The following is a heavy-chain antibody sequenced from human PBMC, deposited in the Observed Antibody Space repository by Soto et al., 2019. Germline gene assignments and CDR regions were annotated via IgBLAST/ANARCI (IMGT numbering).Heavy chain of an antibody. CDR1: GGSISSYY. V-gene: IGHV4-59*01. CDR2: IYYSGST. D-gene: IGHD3-10*01. CDR3: ASLYGSGSYSNWFDP. Sequence: PSETLSLTCTVSGGSISSYYWSWIRQPPGKGLEWIGYIYYSGSTNYNPSLKSRVTISVDTSKNQFSLKLSSVTAADTAVYYCASLYGSGSYSNWFDPRGQGTLVTVSS. J-gene: IGHJ5*02.